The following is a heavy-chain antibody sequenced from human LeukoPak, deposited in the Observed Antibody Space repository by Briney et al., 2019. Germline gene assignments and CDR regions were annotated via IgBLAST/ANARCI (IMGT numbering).Heavy chain of an antibody. V-gene: IGHV3-23*01. Sequence: PRGPLRLSCAASGFTFSNYGMSWVRQAPRRGLDWVSIVSCIGESTYYAHPAKGRFTISRDNSKNTVYLQLNNLRAEDTAVYFCAKDSATYGRFDYWGQGTLVTVSS. D-gene: IGHD3-10*01. CDR1: GFTFSNYG. CDR2: VSCIGEST. CDR3: AKDSATYGRFDY. J-gene: IGHJ4*02.